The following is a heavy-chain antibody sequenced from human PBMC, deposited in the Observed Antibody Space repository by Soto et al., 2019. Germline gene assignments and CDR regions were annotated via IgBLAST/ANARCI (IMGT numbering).Heavy chain of an antibody. CDR2: IYYSGST. J-gene: IGHJ5*02. D-gene: IGHD4-17*01. CDR1: GGSISSYY. Sequence: PSETLSLTYTVSGGSISSYYWSWIRQPPGKGLEWIGYIYYSGSTNYNPSLKSRVTISVDTSKNHFSLKLSSVTAAYTAVYFCVRHGERTIRSLNWFDPWGQGILVTVSS. CDR3: VRHGERTIRSLNWFDP. V-gene: IGHV4-59*08.